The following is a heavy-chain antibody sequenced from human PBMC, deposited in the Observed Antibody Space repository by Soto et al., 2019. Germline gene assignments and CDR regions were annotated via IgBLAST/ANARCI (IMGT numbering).Heavy chain of an antibody. CDR1: GGTFSSYA. D-gene: IGHD3-22*01. V-gene: IGHV1-69*13. CDR2: IIPIFGTA. Sequence: ASVKVSCKASGGTFSSYAISWVRQAPGQGLEWMGGIIPIFGTANYAQKFQGRVTITADESTGTAYMELSSLRSEDTAGYYCVSLASGTYYYDSSGLAEYFQHWGQGTLVTVSS. J-gene: IGHJ1*01. CDR3: VSLASGTYYYDSSGLAEYFQH.